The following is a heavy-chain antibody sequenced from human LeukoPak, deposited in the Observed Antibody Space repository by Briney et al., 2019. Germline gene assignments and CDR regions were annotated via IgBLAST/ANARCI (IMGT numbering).Heavy chain of an antibody. CDR1: GGSFSSYY. CDR2: IYYSGST. Sequence: SETLSLTCAVYGGSFSSYYWSWIRQPPGKGLEWIGYIYYSGSTNYNSSLKSRVTILVDMSKNQFSLKLSSVTAADTAVYYCARVTGYMIEDYFDSWGQGTLVTVS. V-gene: IGHV4-59*01. J-gene: IGHJ4*02. CDR3: ARVTGYMIEDYFDS. D-gene: IGHD3-22*01.